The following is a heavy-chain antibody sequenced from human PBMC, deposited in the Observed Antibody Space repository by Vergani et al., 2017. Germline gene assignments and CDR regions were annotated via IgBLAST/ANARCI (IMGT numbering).Heavy chain of an antibody. Sequence: QAQLQESGPGLVKPSETLSLTCHVFGVSVTDYNCNWIRQAPGKGLEWIGSLSTTGGATHASHNPSLKSRVSISVDTSKSQFSLRLTSVTAADTAVYYCARRTGYYDSSGYYTFDYWGQGTLVTVSS. V-gene: IGHV4-4*09. J-gene: IGHJ4*02. CDR2: LSTTGGA. CDR3: ARRTGYYDSSGYYTFDY. CDR1: GVSVTDYN. D-gene: IGHD3-22*01.